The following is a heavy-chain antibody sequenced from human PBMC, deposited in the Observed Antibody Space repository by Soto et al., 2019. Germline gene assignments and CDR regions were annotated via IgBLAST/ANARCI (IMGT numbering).Heavy chain of an antibody. CDR1: GGSISSGGYY. Sequence: QVQLQESGPGLVKPSQTLSLTCTVSGGSISSGGYYWSWIRQHPGKGLEWIGYIYYSGSTYYNPSPKSRVTISVDTSKNQFALKLSSVTAADTAVYYCARGRYYDSSGVDYWGQGTLVTVSS. CDR3: ARGRYYDSSGVDY. V-gene: IGHV4-31*03. CDR2: IYYSGST. D-gene: IGHD3-22*01. J-gene: IGHJ4*02.